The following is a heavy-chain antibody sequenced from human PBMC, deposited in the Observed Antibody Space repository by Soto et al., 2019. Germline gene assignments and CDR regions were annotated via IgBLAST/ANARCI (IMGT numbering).Heavy chain of an antibody. V-gene: IGHV1-3*01. CDR1: GYTFTSYA. CDR3: ARDGSYGSGSHYYYYGMDV. CDR2: INAGNGNT. J-gene: IGHJ6*02. Sequence: QVQLVQSGAEVKKPGASVKVSCKASGYTFTSYAMHWVRQAPGQRLEWMGWINAGNGNTKYSQKFQGRVTITRDTSASTAYMELSSLRSEDTAVYYCARDGSYGSGSHYYYYGMDVWGQGTTVTVSS. D-gene: IGHD3-10*01.